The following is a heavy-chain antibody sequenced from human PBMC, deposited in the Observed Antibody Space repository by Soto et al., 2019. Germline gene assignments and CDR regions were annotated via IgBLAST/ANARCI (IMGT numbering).Heavy chain of an antibody. CDR2: INRDGSKK. Sequence: EVQLEESGGDLVQPGGSLRLSCAASGFTLSAYWMTWVRQAPGKGLEWVANINRDGSKKYYLDSVRGRFTISRDNVGNSLYLQMDSLRADDTALYYCARDVSPGSSSLYLDAFDIWGQGTMVTVFS. CDR3: ARDVSPGSSSLYLDAFDI. V-gene: IGHV3-7*05. CDR1: GFTLSAYW. J-gene: IGHJ3*02. D-gene: IGHD6-13*01.